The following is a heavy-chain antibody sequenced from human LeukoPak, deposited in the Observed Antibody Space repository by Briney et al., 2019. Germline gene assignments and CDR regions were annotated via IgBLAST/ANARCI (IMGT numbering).Heavy chain of an antibody. D-gene: IGHD2-15*01. V-gene: IGHV1-69*05. Sequence: SVKVSCKASGGTFSSYAISWVRQAPRLGLEWMGRIIPIFGTANYAQKFQGRVTITTDESTSTAYMELSGLRSDDTAVYYLAREQKVAATGRRHFSFDYWGQGTLVTVSS. CDR1: GGTFSSYA. CDR3: AREQKVAATGRRHFSFDY. J-gene: IGHJ4*02. CDR2: IIPIFGTA.